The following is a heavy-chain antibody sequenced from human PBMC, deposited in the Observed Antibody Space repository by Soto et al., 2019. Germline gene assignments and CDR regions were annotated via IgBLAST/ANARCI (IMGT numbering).Heavy chain of an antibody. CDR2: TYYRSKWYN. D-gene: IGHD3-22*01. CDR1: GDSVSSNSAA. Sequence: PSQTLSLTCAISGDSVSSNSAAWNWIRQSPSRGLEWLGRTYYRSKWYNDYAVSVKSRITINPDTSKNQFSLQLNSVTPEDTAVYYCARDYYDSSGYYSYWFDPWGQGTLVTVSS. CDR3: ARDYYDSSGYYSYWFDP. J-gene: IGHJ5*02. V-gene: IGHV6-1*01.